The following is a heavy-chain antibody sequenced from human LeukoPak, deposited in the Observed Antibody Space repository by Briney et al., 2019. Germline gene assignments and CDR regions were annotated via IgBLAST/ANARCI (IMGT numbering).Heavy chain of an antibody. CDR2: INPNSGGT. V-gene: IGHV1-2*02. Sequence: ASVKVSCKASGYTFTGYYIHWVRQAPGQGLEWMEWINPNSGGTNYAQNFQGRVSMTRDTSISTAYMELSRLRSDDTAMYYCVRDDVSPWGQGTLVTVSS. CDR1: GYTFTGYY. J-gene: IGHJ5*02. CDR3: VRDDVSP.